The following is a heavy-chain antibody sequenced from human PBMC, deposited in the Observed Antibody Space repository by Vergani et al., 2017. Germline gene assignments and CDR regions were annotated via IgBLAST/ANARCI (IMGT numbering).Heavy chain of an antibody. CDR3: ARHSTVEWLVKLGWIDP. J-gene: IGHJ5*02. CDR1: GASIRSSNYY. D-gene: IGHD6-19*01. V-gene: IGHV4-39*01. CDR2: IYYSGST. Sequence: QLQLQESGPGLVKPSATLSLTCSVSGASIRSSNYYWGWIRQPPGKGLEWIASIYYSGSTYYNPSLNSRVTISVYTSKNQFSLKLSSVTAADTAVYFCARHSTVEWLVKLGWIDPWGQGILVTVSS.